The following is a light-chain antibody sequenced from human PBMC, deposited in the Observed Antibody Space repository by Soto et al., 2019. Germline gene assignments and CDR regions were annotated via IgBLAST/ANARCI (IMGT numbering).Light chain of an antibody. J-gene: IGKJ1*01. CDR1: QSVSIL. Sequence: EVGMTQSASTLSVSPGERATLSCRASQSVSILLAWYQQKHGQAPRLLIYGASNRATGIPDRFSGSGYGTDFNLTISRLEPEDFAVYYCQQYVTSPWAFGQGTKVDIK. V-gene: IGKV3-20*01. CDR2: GAS. CDR3: QQYVTSPWA.